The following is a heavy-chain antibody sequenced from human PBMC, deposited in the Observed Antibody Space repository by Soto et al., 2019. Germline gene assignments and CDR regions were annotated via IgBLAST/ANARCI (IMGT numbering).Heavy chain of an antibody. V-gene: IGHV2-26*01. Sequence: QVTLKESGPVLVKPTETLTLTCTVSGFSLSNARMGVSWIRQPPGKALEWLAHIFSNDEKSYSTSLKSRLTISKDTSKSQVVLTMTNMDPVDTATYYCARNPGSGSYYVYGMDVWGQGTTVTVSS. CDR2: IFSNDEK. D-gene: IGHD1-26*01. CDR1: GFSLSNARMG. J-gene: IGHJ6*02. CDR3: ARNPGSGSYYVYGMDV.